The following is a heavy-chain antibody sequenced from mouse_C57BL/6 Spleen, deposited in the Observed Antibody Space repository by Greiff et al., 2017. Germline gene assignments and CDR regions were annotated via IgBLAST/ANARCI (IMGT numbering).Heavy chain of an antibody. Sequence: EVKVVESGGGLVKPGGSLKLSCAASGFTFSSYAMSWVRQTPEKRLEWVATISDGGSYTYYPDNVKGRFTISRDNAKNNLYLQMSHLKSEDTAMYYCARDYYGYYYAMDYWGQGTSVTVSS. CDR1: GFTFSSYA. CDR3: ARDYYGYYYAMDY. J-gene: IGHJ4*01. V-gene: IGHV5-4*01. D-gene: IGHD1-1*01. CDR2: ISDGGSYT.